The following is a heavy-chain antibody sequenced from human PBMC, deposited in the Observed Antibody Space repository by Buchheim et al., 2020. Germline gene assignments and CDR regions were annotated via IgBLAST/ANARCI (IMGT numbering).Heavy chain of an antibody. CDR3: ASIGGAVAGNGWFDP. CDR2: IYYSGST. D-gene: IGHD6-19*01. J-gene: IGHJ5*02. CDR1: GGSISSSSYY. Sequence: QLQLQESGPGLVKPSETLSLTCTVSGGSISSSSYYWGWIRQPPGKGLEWIGSIYYSGSTYYNPSLKSRVTISVDTSKNQFSLKLSSVTGADTAVYYCASIGGAVAGNGWFDPWGQGTL. V-gene: IGHV4-39*01.